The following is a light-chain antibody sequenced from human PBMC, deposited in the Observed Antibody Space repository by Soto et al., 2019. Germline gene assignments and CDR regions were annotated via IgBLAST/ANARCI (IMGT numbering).Light chain of an antibody. J-gene: IGKJ3*01. CDR1: QSVSSY. CDR2: DAS. Sequence: EIVLTQSPATLSWSPGERATLSCRASQSVSSYLAWYQQKPGQAPRLLIYDASNRATGIPARFSGSGSGTDFTLTISSLEPEDFAVYYCQQRSNWPPGITFGPGTKVDIK. V-gene: IGKV3-11*01. CDR3: QQRSNWPPGIT.